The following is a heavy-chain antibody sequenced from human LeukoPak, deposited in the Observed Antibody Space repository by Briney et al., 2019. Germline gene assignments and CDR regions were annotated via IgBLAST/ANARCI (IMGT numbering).Heavy chain of an antibody. D-gene: IGHD2-2*02. J-gene: IGHJ4*02. V-gene: IGHV1-18*01. CDR2: ISAYNGNT. Sequence: ASVKVSCKASGYTFTSYGISWVRQAPGQGLEWMGWISAYNGNTNYSEKLQGRFTITTDTSTSTDYMELRSLRSDDTAVYYCAREGAYCSSTSCYSSYFDYWGQGTLVTVSS. CDR1: GYTFTSYG. CDR3: AREGAYCSSTSCYSSYFDY.